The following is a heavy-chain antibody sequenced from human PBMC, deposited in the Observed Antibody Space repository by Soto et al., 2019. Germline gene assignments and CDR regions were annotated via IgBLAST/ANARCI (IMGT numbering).Heavy chain of an antibody. D-gene: IGHD1-26*01. Sequence: PGGSLRLSCAASGFTFSDYYMSWIRRAPGKGLEWISYITSSGSTIYYADSVKGRFTISRDNAKNTLYLQMNSLRAEDTAVYYCAKDGRRWDLPADYWGQGALVTVSS. CDR1: GFTFSDYY. CDR3: AKDGRRWDLPADY. V-gene: IGHV3-11*01. J-gene: IGHJ4*02. CDR2: ITSSGSTI.